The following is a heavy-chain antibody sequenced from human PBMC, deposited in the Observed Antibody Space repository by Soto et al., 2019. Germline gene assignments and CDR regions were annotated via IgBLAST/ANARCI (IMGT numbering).Heavy chain of an antibody. V-gene: IGHV4-28*01. CDR2: IYYSGTT. Sequence: SETLSLTCAVSGYSISSGNWWGWIRQPPGKGLEWIGYIYYSGTTYYNPSLKSRVTMSVDTSKNQFSLKLSSVTAADTAVYYCARRWGTTFDYWGQGTLVTVSS. CDR1: GYSISSGNW. J-gene: IGHJ4*02. D-gene: IGHD3-16*01. CDR3: ARRWGTTFDY.